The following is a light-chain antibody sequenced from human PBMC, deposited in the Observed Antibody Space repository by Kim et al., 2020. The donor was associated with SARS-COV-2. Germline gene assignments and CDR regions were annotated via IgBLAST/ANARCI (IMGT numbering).Light chain of an antibody. J-gene: IGKJ1*01. CDR1: QSVSSSY. CDR2: GAS. Sequence: EIVLTQSPCTLSLSPGERATLSCRASQSVSSSYLAWYQQKPGQAPRLLIYGASSRATGLPDRFTGSGSGTDFTLTISRLEPEDFAVYYCQQYDRSPRTFGQGTKVDIK. CDR3: QQYDRSPRT. V-gene: IGKV3-20*01.